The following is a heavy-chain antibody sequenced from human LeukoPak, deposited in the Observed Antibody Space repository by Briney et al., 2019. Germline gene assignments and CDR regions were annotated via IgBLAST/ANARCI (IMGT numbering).Heavy chain of an antibody. J-gene: IGHJ4*02. V-gene: IGHV3-30-3*01. CDR3: ARAPDCGGDCYGRFDY. Sequence: GRSLRLSCAASGFTFSSYAMHWVRQAPGKGLEWVAVISYDGSNKYYADSVKGRFTISRDNSKNTLYLQMNSLRAEDTAVYYCARAPDCGGDCYGRFDYWGQGTLVTVSS. CDR1: GFTFSSYA. CDR2: ISYDGSNK. D-gene: IGHD2-21*01.